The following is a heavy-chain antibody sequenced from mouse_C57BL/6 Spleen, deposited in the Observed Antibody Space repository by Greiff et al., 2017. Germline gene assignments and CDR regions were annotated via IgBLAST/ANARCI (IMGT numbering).Heavy chain of an antibody. J-gene: IGHJ1*03. D-gene: IGHD4-1*01. V-gene: IGHV3-6*01. CDR1: GYSITSGYY. Sequence: ESGPGLVKPSQSLSLTCSVTGYSITSGYYWNWIRQFPGNKLEWMGYISYDGSNNYNPSLKNRISITRDTSKNQFFLKLNSVTTEDTATYYCAREKLGPYWYFDVWGTGTTVTVSS. CDR3: AREKLGPYWYFDV. CDR2: ISYDGSN.